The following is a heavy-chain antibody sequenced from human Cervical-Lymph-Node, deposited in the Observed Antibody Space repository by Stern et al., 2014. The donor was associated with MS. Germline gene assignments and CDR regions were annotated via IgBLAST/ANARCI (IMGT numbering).Heavy chain of an antibody. J-gene: IGHJ6*02. V-gene: IGHV3-30*18. D-gene: IGHD2-8*01. CDR3: AKEIVRKPTHYYYGMDV. CDR1: GFTFSSFG. CDR2: ISYDGSNK. Sequence: VQLVESGGGVVQPGKSLRLSCAASGFTFSSFGMHWVRQAPGKGLEWVAGISYDGSNKYYADSVKGRFTISRDYSKNTLLLQMNSLRAEDTAVYYCAKEIVRKPTHYYYGMDVWGQGTTVTVSS.